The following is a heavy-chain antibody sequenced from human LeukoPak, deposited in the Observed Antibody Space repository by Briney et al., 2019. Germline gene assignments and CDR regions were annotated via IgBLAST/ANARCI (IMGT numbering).Heavy chain of an antibody. CDR3: AREVRGGSLFYRIDP. V-gene: IGHV1-46*01. D-gene: IGHD2-15*01. CDR1: GYTFTSYY. J-gene: IGHJ5*02. Sequence: ASVKVSCKASGYTFTSYYIHWVRQAPGQGLEWMGIINPNSGSTSYAQKFQGRVTMTRDTSTSTVYMELSSLRSEDTAVYYCAREVRGGSLFYRIDPWGQGTMVTVSS. CDR2: INPNSGST.